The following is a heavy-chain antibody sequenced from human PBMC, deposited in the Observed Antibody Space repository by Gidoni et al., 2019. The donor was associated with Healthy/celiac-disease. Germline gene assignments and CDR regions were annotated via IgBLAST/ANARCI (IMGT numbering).Heavy chain of an antibody. D-gene: IGHD6-19*01. Sequence: QVQLVQSGSELKKPGASVQVSCKASGYTFTSYAMNWVRQAPGQGLEWMGWINNNTENPTYAQGFTGRFVFSLDTSVSTAYLQISSLKAEDTAVYYCATSSAQGSSGWTATYWYFDLWGRGTLVTVSX. V-gene: IGHV7-4-1*02. CDR3: ATSSAQGSSGWTATYWYFDL. CDR1: GYTFTSYA. J-gene: IGHJ2*01. CDR2: INNNTENP.